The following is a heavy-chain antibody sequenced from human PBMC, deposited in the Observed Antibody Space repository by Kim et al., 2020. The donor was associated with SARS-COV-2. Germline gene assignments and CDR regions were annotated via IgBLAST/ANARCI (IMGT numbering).Heavy chain of an antibody. J-gene: IGHJ4*02. D-gene: IGHD2-2*01. V-gene: IGHV3-23*01. CDR3: AKGGGGYCSSTSCYLIDC. CDR2: ISASGGST. CDR1: GFTFNNYG. Sequence: GGSLRLSCAASGFTFNNYGMSWVRQAPGKGLEWVSTISASGGSTYYADSVKGRFTISRDNSKNTLYLQMNSLRAEDTAVYYCAKGGGGYCSSTSCYLIDCWGQGTLVTVSS.